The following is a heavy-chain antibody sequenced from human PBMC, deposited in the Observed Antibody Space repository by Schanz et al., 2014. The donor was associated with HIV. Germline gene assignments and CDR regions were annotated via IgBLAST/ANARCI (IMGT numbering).Heavy chain of an antibody. J-gene: IGHJ4*02. D-gene: IGHD4-17*01. CDR3: ARGRETVTTYFDF. V-gene: IGHV1-18*01. Sequence: QVQLLQSGTEVKTPGASVKVSCKTSGYGFTNYGVTWVRQAPGQGLAWMGWISPSNGDTKYTHWLQGRVTMTTDTSTNTAYMELSSLRSEDTAVYYCARGRETVTTYFDFWGQGTLVTVSS. CDR2: ISPSNGDT. CDR1: GYGFTNYG.